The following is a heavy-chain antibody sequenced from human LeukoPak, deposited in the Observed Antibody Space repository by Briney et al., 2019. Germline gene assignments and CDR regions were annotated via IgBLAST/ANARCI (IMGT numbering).Heavy chain of an antibody. J-gene: IGHJ3*02. D-gene: IGHD6-13*01. V-gene: IGHV4-34*01. Sequence: SETLSLTCAVYGGSFSGYYWSWIRQPPGKGLEWIGEINHSGSTNYNPSLKSRVTISVDTSKNQFSLKLSSVTAADTAVYYCARGGIAAAGTAHDAFDIGGQGTMVTVSS. CDR3: ARGGIAAAGTAHDAFDI. CDR2: INHSGST. CDR1: GGSFSGYY.